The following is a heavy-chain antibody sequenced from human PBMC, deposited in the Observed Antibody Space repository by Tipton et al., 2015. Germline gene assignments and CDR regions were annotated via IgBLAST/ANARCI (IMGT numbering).Heavy chain of an antibody. Sequence: TLSLTCAVHDESFSGYYWSWIRQPPGKGLEWIGEINHTGSTKYTPSLKSRVFISVDTSKKQFSLRLSSMTAADTAVYYCVTGQVAGWFDPWGQGTLVIVSS. CDR3: VTGQVAGWFDP. D-gene: IGHD5-12*01. V-gene: IGHV4-34*01. J-gene: IGHJ5*02. CDR1: DESFSGYY. CDR2: INHTGST.